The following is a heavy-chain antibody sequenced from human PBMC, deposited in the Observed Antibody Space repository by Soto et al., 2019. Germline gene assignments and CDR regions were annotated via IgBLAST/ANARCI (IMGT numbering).Heavy chain of an antibody. CDR1: GGSISSGGYS. V-gene: IGHV4-30-2*01. Sequence: QLQLQESGSGLVKPSQTLSLTCAVSGGSISSGGYSWSWIRQPPGKGLEWIGYIYHSGSTYYNPSLKSRVTISVDRSKNQFSLKLSSVTAADTAVYYCARCYYLERDNWFDPWGQGTLVTVSS. J-gene: IGHJ5*02. D-gene: IGHD3-10*01. CDR3: ARCYYLERDNWFDP. CDR2: IYHSGST.